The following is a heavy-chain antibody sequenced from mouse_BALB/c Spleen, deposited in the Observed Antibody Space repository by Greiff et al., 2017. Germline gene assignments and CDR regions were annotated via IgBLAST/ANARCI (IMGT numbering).Heavy chain of an antibody. CDR3: AGGGYYGSPFAY. J-gene: IGHJ3*01. V-gene: IGHV3-2*02. CDR1: GYSITSDYA. D-gene: IGHD1-1*01. Sequence: EVQRVESGPGLVKPSQSLSLTCTVTGYSITSDYAWNWIRQFPGNKLEWMGYISYSGSTSYNPSLKSRISITRDTSKNQFFLQLNSVTTEVTATYYCAGGGYYGSPFAYWGQGTLVTVSA. CDR2: ISYSGST.